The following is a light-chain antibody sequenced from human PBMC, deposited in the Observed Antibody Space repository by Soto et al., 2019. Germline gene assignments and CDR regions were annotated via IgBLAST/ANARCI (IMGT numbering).Light chain of an antibody. V-gene: IGLV1-44*01. J-gene: IGLJ3*02. CDR3: AAWDDSLNGLV. Sequence: QSVLTQPPSVSGTPGQRVTISCSGSSSNIGSNTVNWYQQLPGTTPKLLIYRNNQRPSGVPDRFSGSKSDTSASLAISGLQSEDEDDYYCAAWDDSLNGLVFGGGTKLTVL. CDR2: RNN. CDR1: SSNIGSNT.